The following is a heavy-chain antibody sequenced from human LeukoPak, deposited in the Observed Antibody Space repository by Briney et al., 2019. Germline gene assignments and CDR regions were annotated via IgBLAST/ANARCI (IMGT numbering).Heavy chain of an antibody. V-gene: IGHV3-74*01. CDR1: GLTFSGYW. J-gene: IGHJ4*02. CDR2: IKSDGSST. CDR3: ARGGSTWYDY. D-gene: IGHD6-13*01. Sequence: PGGSLRLSCAASGLTFSGYWMHWVRQSPGKGLVWDSRIKSDGSSTSYADSVKGRFTTSTDNAKNTLFLQMNSLRAEDTAVYYCARGGSTWYDYWGQGTLVTVSS.